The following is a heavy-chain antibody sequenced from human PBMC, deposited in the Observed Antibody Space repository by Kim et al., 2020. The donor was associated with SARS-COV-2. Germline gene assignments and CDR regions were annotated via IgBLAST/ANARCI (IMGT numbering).Heavy chain of an antibody. V-gene: IGHV3-23*01. CDR3: AKDSRISRVAAAGATLIGDV. Sequence: RFTISRDNAKNTLYLQMNSLRAEDTAVYYCAKDSRISRVAAAGATLIGDVWGQGTTVTVSS. D-gene: IGHD6-13*01. J-gene: IGHJ6*02.